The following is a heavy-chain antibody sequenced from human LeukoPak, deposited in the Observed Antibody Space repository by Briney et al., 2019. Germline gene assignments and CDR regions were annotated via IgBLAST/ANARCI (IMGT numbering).Heavy chain of an antibody. CDR3: ARVPYSGSYYDLGY. CDR1: GYTFTNYG. D-gene: IGHD1-26*01. J-gene: IGHJ4*02. CDR2: TSAYNGNT. V-gene: IGHV1-18*01. Sequence: ASVTVSCKTSGYTFTNYGIIWARQAPGQGLEWVGWTSAYNGNTNFAQKLQGRVTMTTDTSTSTAYMELRSLRSDDTAVYYCARVPYSGSYYDLGYWGQGTLVTVSS.